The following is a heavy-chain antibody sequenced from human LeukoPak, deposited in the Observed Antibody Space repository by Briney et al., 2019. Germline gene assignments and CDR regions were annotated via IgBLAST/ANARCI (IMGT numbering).Heavy chain of an antibody. CDR2: ISGSGGST. Sequence: GGSLRLSCAASGLIYSSYAMSWVRQAPGKGLEWVSGISGSGGSTYYAESVKGRFTISRDNSKNTLYLQMNSLRAEDTAVYYCAKGDYDYVWGSYRKFDYWGQGTLVTVSS. CDR1: GLIYSSYA. D-gene: IGHD3-16*02. J-gene: IGHJ4*02. V-gene: IGHV3-23*01. CDR3: AKGDYDYVWGSYRKFDY.